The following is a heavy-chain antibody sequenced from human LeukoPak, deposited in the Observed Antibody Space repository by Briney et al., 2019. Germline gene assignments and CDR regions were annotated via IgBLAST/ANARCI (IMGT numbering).Heavy chain of an antibody. J-gene: IGHJ4*02. D-gene: IGHD5-18*01. V-gene: IGHV3-23*01. CDR1: GFTFSSYA. CDR2: ISGSGGST. Sequence: GGSLRLSCAASGFTFSSYAMSWVRQAPGKGLEWVSAISGSGGSTYYADSVKGRFTISRDNAKNSLYLQMNSLRAEDTAVYYCASSPARHSYGSDYWGQGTLVTVSS. CDR3: ASSPARHSYGSDY.